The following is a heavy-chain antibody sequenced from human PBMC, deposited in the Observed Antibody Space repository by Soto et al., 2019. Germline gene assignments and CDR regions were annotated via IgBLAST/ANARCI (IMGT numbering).Heavy chain of an antibody. J-gene: IGHJ6*04. Sequence: SETLSLTCTVSGGSISSYYWSWIRQPPGKGLEWIGYIYYSGSTNYNPSLKSRVTISVDTSKNQFSLKLSSVTAADTAVYYCARDRIAGWAGRYCYYGMDVWGEGTTVTVSS. CDR1: GGSISSYY. CDR2: IYYSGST. D-gene: IGHD6-13*01. CDR3: ARDRIAGWAGRYCYYGMDV. V-gene: IGHV4-59*01.